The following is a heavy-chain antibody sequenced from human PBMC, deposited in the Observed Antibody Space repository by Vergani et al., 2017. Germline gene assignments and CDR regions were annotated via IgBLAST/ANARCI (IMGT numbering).Heavy chain of an antibody. CDR3: ARHSTVEWLVKLGWIDP. CDR2: IYYSGST. V-gene: IGHV4-39*01. Sequence: QLQLQESGPGLVKPSATLSLTCSVSGASIRSSNYYWGLIRQPPGKGLEWIARIYYSGSTYYNPSLQSRVTISVDTSKNQFSLKLSSVTAADTDVYFCARHSTVEWLVKLGWIDPWGQGILVTVSS. D-gene: IGHD6-19*01. J-gene: IGHJ5*02. CDR1: GASIRSSNYY.